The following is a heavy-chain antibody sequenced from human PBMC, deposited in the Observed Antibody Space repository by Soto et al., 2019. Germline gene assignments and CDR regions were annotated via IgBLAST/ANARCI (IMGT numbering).Heavy chain of an antibody. CDR3: ARDRVTMVRGVIITRKGFDY. CDR1: GFTFSSYA. J-gene: IGHJ4*02. Sequence: VQLVESGGGVVQPGRSLRLSCAASGFTFSSYAMHWVRQAPGKGLEWVAVISYDGSNKYYADSVKGRFTISRDNSKNTRYLQMNSLRAEDTAVYYCARDRVTMVRGVIITRKGFDYWGQGTLVTVSS. CDR2: ISYDGSNK. D-gene: IGHD3-10*01. V-gene: IGHV3-30-3*01.